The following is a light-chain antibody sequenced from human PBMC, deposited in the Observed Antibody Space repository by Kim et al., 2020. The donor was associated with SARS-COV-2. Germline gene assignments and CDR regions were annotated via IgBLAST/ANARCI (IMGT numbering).Light chain of an antibody. J-gene: IGKJ2*01. Sequence: APGKGGTLSCGASQSVPGSCLAWLQQIPGQTPRLRIYDASNRATGIPYRFSGSGSGTDFTLTISRPEPEDFAVYFCHQDGGSPRTFGQGTKLEI. CDR2: DAS. CDR3: HQDGGSPRT. CDR1: QSVPGSC. V-gene: IGKV3-20*01.